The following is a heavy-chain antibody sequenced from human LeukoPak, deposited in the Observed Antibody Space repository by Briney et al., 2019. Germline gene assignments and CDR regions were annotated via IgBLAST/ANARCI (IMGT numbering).Heavy chain of an antibody. CDR3: AKERGNGYNYNFDY. D-gene: IGHD5-24*01. CDR1: GFLFSSYA. CDR2: ISGSGGRT. Sequence: GGSLRLSCAAPGFLFSSYAMSWARRAPGKGLEWVSGISGSGGRTYYADSVKGRFTISRDKSKNTLYLQMNSLRAEDTAVYYCAKERGNGYNYNFDYWGQGTLVTVSS. J-gene: IGHJ4*02. V-gene: IGHV3-23*01.